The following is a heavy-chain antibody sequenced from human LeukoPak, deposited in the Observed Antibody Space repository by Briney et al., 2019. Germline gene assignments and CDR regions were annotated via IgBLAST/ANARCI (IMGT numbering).Heavy chain of an antibody. Sequence: PGGSLRLSCAASGFTFSSYAMSWVRQAPGKGLEWVSTMTGTSGDTFYADSVKGRFTISRDNSENTLFLQMNGLGAEDAAVYYCARVIAPRLDAFDVWGQGTMVTVSS. J-gene: IGHJ3*01. D-gene: IGHD6-6*01. V-gene: IGHV3-23*01. CDR3: ARVIAPRLDAFDV. CDR2: MTGTSGDT. CDR1: GFTFSSYA.